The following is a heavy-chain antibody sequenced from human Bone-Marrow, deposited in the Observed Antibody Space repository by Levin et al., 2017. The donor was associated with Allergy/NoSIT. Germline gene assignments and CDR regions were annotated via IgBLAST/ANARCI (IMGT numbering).Heavy chain of an antibody. Sequence: GGSLRLSCAASGFTFSSYGMHWVRQAPGKGLEWVAVISYDGSNKYYADSVKGRFTISRDNSKNTLYLQMNSLRAEDTAVYYCAKIAVVTMVRGVPDYWGQGTLVTVSS. J-gene: IGHJ4*02. V-gene: IGHV3-30*18. CDR2: ISYDGSNK. D-gene: IGHD3-10*01. CDR3: AKIAVVTMVRGVPDY. CDR1: GFTFSSYG.